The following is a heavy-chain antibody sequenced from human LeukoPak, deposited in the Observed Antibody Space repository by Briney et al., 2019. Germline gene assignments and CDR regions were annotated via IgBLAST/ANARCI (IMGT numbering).Heavy chain of an antibody. Sequence: PGGSLRLSCAASGFTFDDYAMHWVRQPPGKGLEWVSLITWDGDNTYYTDSVKGRFTISRVNSENSLYLQMNSLRAEDTALYYCAKGTSSWHEFDYWGQGTLVTVSS. V-gene: IGHV3-43D*03. J-gene: IGHJ4*02. D-gene: IGHD6-13*01. CDR3: AKGTSSWHEFDY. CDR1: GFTFDDYA. CDR2: ITWDGDNT.